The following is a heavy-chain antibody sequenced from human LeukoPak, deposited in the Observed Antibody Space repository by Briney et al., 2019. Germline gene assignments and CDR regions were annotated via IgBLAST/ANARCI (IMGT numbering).Heavy chain of an antibody. V-gene: IGHV3-64*01. CDR3: AVNSGSSYEYFKH. J-gene: IGHJ1*01. D-gene: IGHD1-26*01. CDR2: ISSNGGST. CDR1: GFTFSIYA. Sequence: GGSLRLSCAASGFTFSIYAMHWVRQAPGKGLEYVSAISSNGGSTYYANSVKGRFTISRDNSKNTLYLQMGSLRAEDMAVYYCAVNSGSSYEYFKHWGQGSLVTVSS.